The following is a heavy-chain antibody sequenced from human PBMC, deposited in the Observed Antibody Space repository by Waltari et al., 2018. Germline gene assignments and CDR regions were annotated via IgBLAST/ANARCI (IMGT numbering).Heavy chain of an antibody. CDR3: ARVEIYYYYMDV. Sequence: EVQLVESGGGLVQPGGSLRLSCAASGFTFSSYWMSWVRQAPGKGLGGVGNINQDGSEKYYVDSAKGRFTISRDNAKNSLYLQMNGLRAEDTAVYYCARVEIYYYYMDVWGKGTTVTISS. J-gene: IGHJ6*03. CDR1: GFTFSSYW. CDR2: INQDGSEK. V-gene: IGHV3-7*01.